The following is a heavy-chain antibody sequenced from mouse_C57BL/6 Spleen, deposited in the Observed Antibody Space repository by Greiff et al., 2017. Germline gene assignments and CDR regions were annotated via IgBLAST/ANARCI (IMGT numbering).Heavy chain of an antibody. D-gene: IGHD3-2*02. J-gene: IGHJ3*01. CDR1: GYTFTSYW. Sequence: QVQLQQPGAELVKPGASVKLSCKASGYTFTSYWMQWVKQRPGQGLEWIGEIDPSDSYTNYNQKFEGKATLTVDTSSSTAYMQLSSLTSEDSAVYYCARRQLRLSFAYWGQGTLVTVSA. CDR3: ARRQLRLSFAY. CDR2: IDPSDSYT. V-gene: IGHV1-50*01.